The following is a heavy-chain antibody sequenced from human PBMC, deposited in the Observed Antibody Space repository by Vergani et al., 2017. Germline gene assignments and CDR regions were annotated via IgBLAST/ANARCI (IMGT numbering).Heavy chain of an antibody. CDR2: SSPIFDKA. J-gene: IGHJ4*02. D-gene: IGHD5-24*01. CDR1: LRPFLPFP. Sequence: QVQLVQSPAEVNQPPSSFTVSSSSSLRPFLPFPLRSLRPAPGHVRQWMGLSSPIFDKANYAQRFQGRVILTADKSTNTAYMELTSLGSEDTAMYYCATGVEMTIGKPQFFFYWGQGTLVTVSS. V-gene: IGHV1-69*06. CDR3: ATGVEMTIGKPQFFFY.